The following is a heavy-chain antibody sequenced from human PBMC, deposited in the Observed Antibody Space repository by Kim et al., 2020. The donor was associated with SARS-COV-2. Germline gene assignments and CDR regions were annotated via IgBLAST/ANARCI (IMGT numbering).Heavy chain of an antibody. CDR3: TRDTVY. D-gene: IGHD4-17*01. Sequence: SGGSTYYAESVKGRFTISRDNSKNTLFRQKNSLRAEDTAVYYCTRDTVYWGQGTLVTVSS. J-gene: IGHJ4*02. V-gene: IGHV3-66*01. CDR2: SGGST.